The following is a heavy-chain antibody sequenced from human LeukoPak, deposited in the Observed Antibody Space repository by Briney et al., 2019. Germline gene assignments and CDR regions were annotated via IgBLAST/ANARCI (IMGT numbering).Heavy chain of an antibody. J-gene: IGHJ3*02. CDR2: ISGSGDTT. D-gene: IGHD5-24*01. Sequence: GGSLRLSCAASGFTFSSFAMNWVRQAPGKGLEWVSIISGSGDTTHYTDSVKDRFTVSRDNSKNTLYLQMNSLRAEDTAVYYCAPGGNGYLANAFDIWGQGTMVTVSS. V-gene: IGHV3-23*01. CDR1: GFTFSSFA. CDR3: APGGNGYLANAFDI.